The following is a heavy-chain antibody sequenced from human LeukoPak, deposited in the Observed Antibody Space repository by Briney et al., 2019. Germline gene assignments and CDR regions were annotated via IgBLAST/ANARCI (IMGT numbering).Heavy chain of an antibody. D-gene: IGHD6-13*01. CDR1: GFSFTNYD. CDR3: ASSPAYSNNWDAIDN. CDR2: IGTAGDT. Sequence: PGGSLRLSCAASGFSFTNYDVHWVRQAAGKGLEWVSGIGTAGDTYYPGSVKGRFTISRENAKNSLYLQMNSLSAGDTAVYYCASSPAYSNNWDAIDNWGQGTLVTVSS. J-gene: IGHJ4*02. V-gene: IGHV3-13*01.